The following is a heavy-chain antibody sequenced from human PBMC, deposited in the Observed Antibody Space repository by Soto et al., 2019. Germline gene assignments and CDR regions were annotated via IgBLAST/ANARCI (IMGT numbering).Heavy chain of an antibody. CDR3: ARGQYYYDSSGRYYFDY. CDR1: GFTFSSYG. D-gene: IGHD3-22*01. Sequence: GGSLRLSCAASGFTFSSYGMHWVRQAPGKGLEWVAVIWYDGSNKYYADSVKGRFTISRDNSKNTLYLQMNSLRAEDTAVYYCARGQYYYDSSGRYYFDYWGQGTLVTVSS. J-gene: IGHJ4*02. V-gene: IGHV3-33*01. CDR2: IWYDGSNK.